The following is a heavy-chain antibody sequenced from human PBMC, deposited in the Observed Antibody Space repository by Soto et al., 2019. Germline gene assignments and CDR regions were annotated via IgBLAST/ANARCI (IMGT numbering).Heavy chain of an antibody. CDR3: ARHNRYSSTWFEGWFDP. V-gene: IGHV5-51*01. D-gene: IGHD6-13*01. Sequence: GESLKISCQGSGYSFTNYWVGWVRQIPGRGLKWMGIIHPGDSDTRYSPFFQGQVTISADKSISTAYLQWSSLKASDTAMYYCARHNRYSSTWFEGWFDPWGQGTLVTVSS. CDR1: GYSFTNYW. CDR2: IHPGDSDT. J-gene: IGHJ5*02.